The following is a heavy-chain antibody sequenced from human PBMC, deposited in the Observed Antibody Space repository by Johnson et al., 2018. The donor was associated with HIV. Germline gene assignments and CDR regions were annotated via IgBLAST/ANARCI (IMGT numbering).Heavy chain of an antibody. CDR3: AKGGIDAFDI. CDR2: ISYDGSNK. D-gene: IGHD6-25*01. CDR1: GFTFSSYA. V-gene: IGHV3-30-3*02. J-gene: IGHJ3*02. Sequence: VQLVESGGGVVQPGRSLRLSCAASGFTFSSYAMHWVRQAPGKGLEWVAVISYDGSNKYYADSVKGRFTISRDNSKNTLYLQMNSLRAEDTAVYYCAKGGIDAFDIWGQGTMVTVSS.